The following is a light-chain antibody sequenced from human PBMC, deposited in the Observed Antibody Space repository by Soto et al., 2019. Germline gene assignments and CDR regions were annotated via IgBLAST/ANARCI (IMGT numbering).Light chain of an antibody. CDR3: CSYAGKRSFVV. Sequence: QSALTQPASVSGSPGQSITISCTGTSSDVGSYNLVSWYQQHPGKAPKLIIYEGSKRPSGVSNRFSGSKYGNTASLTISGLQAEDEADYDSCSYAGKRSFVVFRGGTKVTV. CDR2: EGS. V-gene: IGLV2-23*03. J-gene: IGLJ2*01. CDR1: SSDVGSYNL.